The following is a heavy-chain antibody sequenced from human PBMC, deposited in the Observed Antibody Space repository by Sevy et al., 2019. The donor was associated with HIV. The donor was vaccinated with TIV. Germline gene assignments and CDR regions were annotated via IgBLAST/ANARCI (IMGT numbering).Heavy chain of an antibody. CDR3: ARDLFRRGFGEFHYYYYYMDV. CDR1: GGSISSGSYY. D-gene: IGHD3-10*01. V-gene: IGHV4-61*02. J-gene: IGHJ6*03. CDR2: IYTSGST. Sequence: SETLSLTCTVSGGSISSGSYYWSWIRQPAGKGLEWIGRIYTSGSTNYNPSLKSRVTISVDTSKNQFSLKLSSVTAADTAVYYCARDLFRRGFGEFHYYYYYMDVWGKGTTVTVSS.